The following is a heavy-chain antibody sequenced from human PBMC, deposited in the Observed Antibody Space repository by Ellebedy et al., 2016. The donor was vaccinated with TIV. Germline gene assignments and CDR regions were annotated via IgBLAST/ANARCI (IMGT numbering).Heavy chain of an antibody. CDR3: ARDSLKGGSYYPHY. Sequence: ASVKVSCKASGYTFTRYYMHWVRQAPGQGLEWMGIINPSGGSTNYAQKFQGRVTMTRDTSTSKLYMELSSLRSEDTAVYYCARDSLKGGSYYPHYWGQGTLVTVSS. D-gene: IGHD1-26*01. V-gene: IGHV1-46*01. J-gene: IGHJ4*02. CDR2: INPSGGST. CDR1: GYTFTRYY.